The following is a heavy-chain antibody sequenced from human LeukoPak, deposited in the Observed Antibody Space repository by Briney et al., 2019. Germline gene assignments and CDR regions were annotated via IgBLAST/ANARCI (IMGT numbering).Heavy chain of an antibody. CDR2: ISGSGGST. Sequence: SGGSLRLSCAASGFTFSSYAMSWVRQAPGKGLEWVSAISGSGGSTYYADSVKGRFTISRDNSKNTLYLRMNSLRAEDTAVYYCAKMRYYYDSSGYSYYFDYWGQGTLVTVSS. CDR3: AKMRYYYDSSGYSYYFDY. CDR1: GFTFSSYA. D-gene: IGHD3-22*01. J-gene: IGHJ4*02. V-gene: IGHV3-23*01.